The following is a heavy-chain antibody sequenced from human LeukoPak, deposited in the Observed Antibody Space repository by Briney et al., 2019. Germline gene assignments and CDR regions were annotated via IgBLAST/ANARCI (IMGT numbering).Heavy chain of an antibody. Sequence: SETLSLTCAVYGGTFSGYYWSWIRQPPGKGLEWIGEINHSGSTNYNPSLKSRVTISVDTSKNQFSLKLSSVTAADTAVYYCARGLNRRYCSGGSCYQSNWFDPWGQGTLVTVSS. D-gene: IGHD2-15*01. CDR2: INHSGST. J-gene: IGHJ5*02. CDR1: GGTFSGYY. CDR3: ARGLNRRYCSGGSCYQSNWFDP. V-gene: IGHV4-34*01.